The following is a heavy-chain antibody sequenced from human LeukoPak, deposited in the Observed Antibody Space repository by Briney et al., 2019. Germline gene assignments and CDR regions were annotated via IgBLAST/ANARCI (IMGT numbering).Heavy chain of an antibody. CDR2: ISVYNDNT. Sequence: ASVKVSCKASGYSFASYGISWVRQAPGQGLEWMAWISVYNDNTNYAQKFQGRVTVTTDTSTSTAYMELRSLRPDDTAMYYCARGSNYYPYGMDVWGQGTTVTVSS. CDR3: ARGSNYYPYGMDV. CDR1: GYSFASYG. V-gene: IGHV1-18*04. J-gene: IGHJ6*02. D-gene: IGHD4-11*01.